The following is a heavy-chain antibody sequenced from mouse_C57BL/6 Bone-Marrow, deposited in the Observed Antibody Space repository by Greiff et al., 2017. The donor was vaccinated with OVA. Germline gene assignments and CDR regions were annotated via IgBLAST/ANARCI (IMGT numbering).Heavy chain of an antibody. V-gene: IGHV5-9*01. CDR3: ARQSNGAY. D-gene: IGHD2-5*01. CDR2: ISGGGGNT. Sequence: EVHLVESGGGLVKPGGSLKLSCAASGFTFSSYTMSWVRQTPEKRLEWVATISGGGGNTYYPDSVKGRFTISRDNAKNTLYLQMSSLRSEDTALYYCARQSNGAYWGQGTLVTVSA. CDR1: GFTFSSYT. J-gene: IGHJ3*01.